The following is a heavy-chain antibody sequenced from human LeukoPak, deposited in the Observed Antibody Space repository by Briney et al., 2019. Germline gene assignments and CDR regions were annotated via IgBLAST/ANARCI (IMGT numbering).Heavy chain of an antibody. CDR1: RFIFSDSY. Sequence: GGSLRLSCAASRFIFSDSYMSWIRQAPGKGLEWLSFIGTSSAFSKSADSVRGRFTISRDNAKNSVYLEMNSLRAEDTGVYYCARDPGSSYFDYWGQGTLVTVSS. CDR3: ARDPGSSYFDY. V-gene: IGHV3-11*06. D-gene: IGHD6-13*01. CDR2: IGTSSAFS. J-gene: IGHJ4*02.